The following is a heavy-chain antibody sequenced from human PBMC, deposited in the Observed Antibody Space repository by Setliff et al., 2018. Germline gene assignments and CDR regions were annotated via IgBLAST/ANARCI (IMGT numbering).Heavy chain of an antibody. Sequence: SETLSLTCTVSGGSLRTNTYFWGWIRQPPGKGLEWIGSAYYDGDTYYNPSLKTRVTMSVDTSRNPFSLKLSSVTATDTAVYYCARHVGIRGRGYNYYYYYMDVWGKGTTVTVSS. CDR1: GGSLRTNTYF. V-gene: IGHV4-39*01. CDR2: AYYDGDT. CDR3: ARHVGIRGRGYNYYYYYMDV. D-gene: IGHD3-10*01. J-gene: IGHJ6*03.